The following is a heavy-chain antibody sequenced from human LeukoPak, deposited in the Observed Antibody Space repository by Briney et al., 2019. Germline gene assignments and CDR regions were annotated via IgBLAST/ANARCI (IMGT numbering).Heavy chain of an antibody. D-gene: IGHD3-22*01. V-gene: IGHV3-23*01. CDR2: ISRSGGTT. J-gene: IGHJ4*02. CDR3: ARGDYYDSSGPDLFDY. CDR1: GFTFSSYD. Sequence: PGGSLRLSCAASGFTFSSYDMTWVRQTPGKGLEWVALISRSGGTTYYADSVKGRFTISRDNAKNSLYLQMNSLRAEDTAVYYCARGDYYDSSGPDLFDYWGQGTLVTVSS.